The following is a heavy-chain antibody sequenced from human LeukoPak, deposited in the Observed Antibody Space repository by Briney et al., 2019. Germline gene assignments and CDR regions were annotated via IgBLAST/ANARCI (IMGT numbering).Heavy chain of an antibody. Sequence: GGSLRLSCAASGFTFSSYAMHWVRQAPGKGLEWVVVISYDGSNKYYADSVKGRFTISRDNSKNTLYLQMNGLRAEDTAVYYCARELVFCSSTSCSSGGMDVWGQGTTVTVSS. CDR3: ARELVFCSSTSCSSGGMDV. D-gene: IGHD2-2*01. CDR2: ISYDGSNK. J-gene: IGHJ6*02. CDR1: GFTFSSYA. V-gene: IGHV3-30-3*01.